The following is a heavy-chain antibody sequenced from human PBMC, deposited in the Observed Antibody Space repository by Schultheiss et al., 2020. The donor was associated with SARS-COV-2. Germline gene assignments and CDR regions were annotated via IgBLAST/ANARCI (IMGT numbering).Heavy chain of an antibody. V-gene: IGHV3-23*01. CDR2: ISGSGGST. CDR1: GFTFSSYA. D-gene: IGHD6-19*01. J-gene: IGHJ4*02. CDR3: ARPRVRGNIAVAV. Sequence: GESLKISCAASGFTFSSYAMSWVRQAPGKGLEWVSAISGSGGSTYYADSVKGRFTISRDNSKNTLYLQMSSLRAEDTAVYYCARPRVRGNIAVAVWGQGTLVTVSS.